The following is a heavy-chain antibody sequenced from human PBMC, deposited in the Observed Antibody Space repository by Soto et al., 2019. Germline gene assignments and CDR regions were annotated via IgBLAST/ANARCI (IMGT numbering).Heavy chain of an antibody. J-gene: IGHJ4*02. Sequence: QLQLQESGPGLVKPSETLSLTCTVSGGSISSSSYYCGWIRQPPGKGLEWIGSIYYSGSTYYNPSLKSRVTISVDTSKLQFSLTLSSVTAADTAVYYCASGRDIVVVVAAQYDYWGQGNLVTVSS. CDR3: ASGRDIVVVVAAQYDY. CDR2: IYYSGST. V-gene: IGHV4-39*01. CDR1: GGSISSSSYY. D-gene: IGHD2-15*01.